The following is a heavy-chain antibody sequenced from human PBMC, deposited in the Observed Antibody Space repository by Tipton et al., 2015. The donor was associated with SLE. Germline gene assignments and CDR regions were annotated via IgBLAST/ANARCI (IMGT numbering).Heavy chain of an antibody. CDR2: IHYTGTT. CDR3: ARELLPLYGMDV. J-gene: IGHJ6*02. V-gene: IGHV4-31*03. Sequence: TLSLTCTVSGGSISNGDSYWSWIRQHPAKGLEWIGHIHYTGTTYYNPSLNSRATLSVDTSKKQFSLKLTSVTAADTAVYFCARELLPLYGMDVWGQGTTVTVSS. D-gene: IGHD2-15*01. CDR1: GGSISNGDSY.